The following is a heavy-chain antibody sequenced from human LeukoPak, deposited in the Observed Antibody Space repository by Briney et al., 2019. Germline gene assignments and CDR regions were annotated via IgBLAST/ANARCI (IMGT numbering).Heavy chain of an antibody. Sequence: LPGGSLRLSCAASGFTFNSYGMSWVRQAPGKGLEWVSGVSGGGTTTWYADSVKGRFTMSRDNSNNMLYLQMNSLRAEDTAVYYCAKHRGQIYYNYYMDAWGKGTMVTVS. D-gene: IGHD3-10*01. CDR3: AKHRGQIYYNYYMDA. V-gene: IGHV3-23*01. J-gene: IGHJ6*03. CDR1: GFTFNSYG. CDR2: VSGGGTTT.